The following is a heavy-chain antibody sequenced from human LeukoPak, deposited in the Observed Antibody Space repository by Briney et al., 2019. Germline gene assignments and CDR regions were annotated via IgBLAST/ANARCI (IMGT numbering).Heavy chain of an antibody. Sequence: GRSLRLSCAASGFTFSSYGMHWVRQAPGKGLEWVSVIYSGGSTYYADSVKGRFTISRDNSKNTLYLQMNSLRAEDTAVYYCARGALTGPIFPWGQGTLVTVSS. CDR1: GFTFSSYG. J-gene: IGHJ5*02. CDR2: IYSGGST. V-gene: IGHV3-53*01. D-gene: IGHD3-9*01. CDR3: ARGALTGPIFP.